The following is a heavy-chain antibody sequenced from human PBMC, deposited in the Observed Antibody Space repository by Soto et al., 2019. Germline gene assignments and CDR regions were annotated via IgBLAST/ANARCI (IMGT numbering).Heavy chain of an antibody. J-gene: IGHJ6*03. V-gene: IGHV3-73*01. CDR1: GFTFSGSA. CDR3: TRSITIMAYDWEYYMDV. CDR2: IRSKANSYAT. Sequence: GGSLRLSCAASGFTFSGSAMHWVRQASGKGLEWVGRIRSKANSYATAYAASVKGRFTISRDDSKNTAYLQMNSLKTEDTAVYYCTRSITIMAYDWEYYMDVWGKGTTVTVSS. D-gene: IGHD3-9*01.